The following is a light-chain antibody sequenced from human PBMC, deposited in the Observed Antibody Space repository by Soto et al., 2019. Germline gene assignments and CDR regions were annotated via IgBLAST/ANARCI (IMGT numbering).Light chain of an antibody. CDR2: AAS. Sequence: DIQMTQSPSSVSASVGDRVTITCRASPGISSWLAWYQQKPGKAPKLLIYAASSLQSGDPSRFSRSRTGTDFDLAISGLQPEDFAIYYCQQANSFPHTFGQGTKLQIK. CDR1: PGISSW. CDR3: QQANSFPHT. V-gene: IGKV1-12*01. J-gene: IGKJ2*01.